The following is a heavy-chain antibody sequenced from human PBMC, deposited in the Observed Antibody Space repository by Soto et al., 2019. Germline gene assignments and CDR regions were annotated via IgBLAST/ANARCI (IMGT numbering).Heavy chain of an antibody. Sequence: AGSLRLSCEASGITLSSDWMNWVRQAPGKGLEWVAGIKEDGSARHYVDSVKGRFTISRDNARNSLYLHMNDPRAEDTAVYYCAAGIGYLFDYWARGSLVTVSS. J-gene: IGHJ4*02. V-gene: IGHV3-7*03. CDR2: IKEDGSAR. D-gene: IGHD5-12*01. CDR1: GITLSSDW. CDR3: AAGIGYLFDY.